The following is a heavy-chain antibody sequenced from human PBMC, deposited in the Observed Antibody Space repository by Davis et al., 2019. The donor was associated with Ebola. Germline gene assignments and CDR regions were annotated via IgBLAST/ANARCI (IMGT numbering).Heavy chain of an antibody. D-gene: IGHD3-10*01. CDR2: ISSSSNYI. CDR1: GFTFSSYS. V-gene: IGHV3-21*04. Sequence: GESLKISCAASGFTFSSYSMNWVRQAPGKGLEWVSSISSSSNYIYYADSVKGRFTISRDNAKNSLYLQMNSLRAEDTALYYCAREARSRSGYDAFDIWGQGTMVTVSS. J-gene: IGHJ3*02. CDR3: AREARSRSGYDAFDI.